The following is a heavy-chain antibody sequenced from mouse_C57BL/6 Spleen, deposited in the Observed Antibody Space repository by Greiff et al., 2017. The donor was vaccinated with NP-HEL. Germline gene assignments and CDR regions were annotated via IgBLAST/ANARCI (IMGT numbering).Heavy chain of an antibody. Sequence: EVKLEESGPGLVKPSQSLSLTCSVTGYSITSGYYWNWIRQFPGNKLEWMGYISYDGSNNYNPSLKNRISITRDTSKNQFFLKLNSVTTEDTATYYCARNDDWYFDVWGTGTTVTVSS. CDR3: ARNDDWYFDV. V-gene: IGHV3-6*01. D-gene: IGHD2-12*01. CDR2: ISYDGSN. J-gene: IGHJ1*03. CDR1: GYSITSGYY.